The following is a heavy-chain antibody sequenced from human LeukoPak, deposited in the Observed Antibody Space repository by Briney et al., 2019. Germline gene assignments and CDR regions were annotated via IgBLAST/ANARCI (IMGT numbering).Heavy chain of an antibody. Sequence: TSETLSLTCAVYGGSFSGYYWSWIRQPPGKGLEWIGEINHSGSTSYNPSLKSRVTISVDTSKNRFSLKLSSVTAADTAVYYCARGLTLGYSYGHKKFDYWGQGTLVTVSS. V-gene: IGHV4-34*01. CDR1: GGSFSGYY. CDR2: INHSGST. CDR3: ARGLTLGYSYGHKKFDY. D-gene: IGHD5-18*01. J-gene: IGHJ4*02.